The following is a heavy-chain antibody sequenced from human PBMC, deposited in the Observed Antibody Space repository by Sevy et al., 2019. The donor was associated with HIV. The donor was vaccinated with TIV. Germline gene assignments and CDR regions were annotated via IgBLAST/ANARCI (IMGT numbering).Heavy chain of an antibody. D-gene: IGHD3-10*01. V-gene: IGHV3-23*01. J-gene: IGHJ4*02. CDR3: AKDRVSGTYYTGDFDY. Sequence: GGSLRLSCAASGFTFSTYAMTWVRQAPRGGLEWVSVITISGSSTYYADSVKGRFTISRDNSKNTLYLQMNSLRADDTAVYYCAKDRVSGTYYTGDFDYWGQGTLVTVSS. CDR2: ITISGSST. CDR1: GFTFSTYA.